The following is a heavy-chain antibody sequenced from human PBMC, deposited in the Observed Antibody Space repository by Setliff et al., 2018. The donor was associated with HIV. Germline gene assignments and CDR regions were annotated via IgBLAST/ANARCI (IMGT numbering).Heavy chain of an antibody. CDR3: ARELPGPPGALDI. CDR1: GFTFNTYW. D-gene: IGHD7-27*01. Sequence: GGSLRLSCAASGFTFNTYWMHWVRQAPGKGLVWVSHSNSDGSSTTYADSVKGRFTISRDNAKNTLYLKMNSLRAEDTAVYFCARELPGPPGALDIWGHGTMVTVSS. V-gene: IGHV3-74*01. CDR2: SNSDGSST. J-gene: IGHJ3*02.